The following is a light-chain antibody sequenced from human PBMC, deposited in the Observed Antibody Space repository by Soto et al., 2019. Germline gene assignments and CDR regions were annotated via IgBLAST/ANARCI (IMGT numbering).Light chain of an antibody. J-gene: IGKJ1*01. Sequence: DIQMTQSPYTLSASVGDRVTITCRASQSISSWLAWYQQKPGKAPKLLIYKASSLQSGVSSRFSGSGSATEFTLTISSLQPDDFATYYCQQYNSYPWTFGQGTKVEIK. CDR2: KAS. CDR1: QSISSW. V-gene: IGKV1-5*03. CDR3: QQYNSYPWT.